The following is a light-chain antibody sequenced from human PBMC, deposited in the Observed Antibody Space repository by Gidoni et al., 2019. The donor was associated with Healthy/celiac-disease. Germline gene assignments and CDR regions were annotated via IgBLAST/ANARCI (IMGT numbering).Light chain of an antibody. J-gene: IGKJ3*01. CDR1: QSINSDY. CDR2: GAS. V-gene: IGKV3-20*01. Sequence: EIVLTQSPATLSLSPGERATLSCRASQSINSDYLAWYQQKPGQAPRLLIYGASSRATGISDRFSGSGSGADFTLTISRLEPEDFAVFSCQYYGNSPFTFGPGTEVDI. CDR3: QYYGNSPFT.